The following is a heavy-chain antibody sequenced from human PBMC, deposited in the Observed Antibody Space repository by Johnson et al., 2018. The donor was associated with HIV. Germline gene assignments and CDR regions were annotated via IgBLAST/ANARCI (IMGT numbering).Heavy chain of an antibody. CDR3: ARACRDGYTCDAFDI. V-gene: IGHV3-30*02. CDR2: IRYDGSNK. Sequence: QVQLVESGGGVVQPGGSLRLSCAASGFTFSSYGMHWVRQAPGKGLEWVAFIRYDGSNKYYADSVKGRFTISRDNSKNTLLLQLNSLRADDTALYYCARACRDGYTCDAFDIWGQGTIVTVSS. J-gene: IGHJ3*02. D-gene: IGHD5-24*01. CDR1: GFTFSSYG.